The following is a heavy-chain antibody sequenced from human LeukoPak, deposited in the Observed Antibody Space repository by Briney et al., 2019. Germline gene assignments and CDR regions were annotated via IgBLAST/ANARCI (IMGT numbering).Heavy chain of an antibody. Sequence: GGSLRLSCAASGFTFSSYWMHWVRQAPGKGLVWVSRINSDGSSTGYADSVKGRFTISRDNAKNTLYLQMNSLRAEDTAVYYCARGGRTVTTGGYFDYWGQGTLVTVSS. V-gene: IGHV3-74*01. CDR1: GFTFSSYW. J-gene: IGHJ4*02. CDR2: INSDGSST. D-gene: IGHD4-17*01. CDR3: ARGGRTVTTGGYFDY.